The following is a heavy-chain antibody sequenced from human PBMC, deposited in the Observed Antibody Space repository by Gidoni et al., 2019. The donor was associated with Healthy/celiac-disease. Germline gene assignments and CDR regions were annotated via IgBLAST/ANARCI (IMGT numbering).Heavy chain of an antibody. CDR2: ISGSGGST. V-gene: IGHV3-23*04. D-gene: IGHD5-18*01. CDR1: GFTVSSYA. Sequence: EVQPVESGGGLVQPGGSLRLSCAASGFTVSSYAMSWVRQAPGKGLEWVSAISGSGGSTYYADSVKGRFTISRDNSKNPLYLQMNSLRAEDTAVYYCANSPNSYGYGMDVWGQGTTVTVSS. J-gene: IGHJ6*02. CDR3: ANSPNSYGYGMDV.